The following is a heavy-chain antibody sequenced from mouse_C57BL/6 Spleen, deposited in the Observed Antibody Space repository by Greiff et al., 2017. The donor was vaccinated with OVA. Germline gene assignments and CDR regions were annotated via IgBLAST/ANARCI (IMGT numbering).Heavy chain of an antibody. V-gene: IGHV1-52*01. D-gene: IGHD1-1*02. Sequence: QVQLKQPGAELVRPGSSVKLSCKASGYTFTSYWMHWVKQRPIQGLEWIGNIDPSDSETHYNQKFKDKATLTVDKSSSTAYMQLSSLTSEDSAVYYCARGYGLLGYFDVWGTGTTVTVSS. J-gene: IGHJ1*03. CDR3: ARGYGLLGYFDV. CDR1: GYTFTSYW. CDR2: IDPSDSET.